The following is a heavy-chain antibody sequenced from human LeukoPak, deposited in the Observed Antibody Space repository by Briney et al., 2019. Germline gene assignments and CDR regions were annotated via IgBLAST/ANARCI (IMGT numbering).Heavy chain of an antibody. CDR2: FSASDGSR. CDR3: AKNIGGFDY. J-gene: IGHJ4*02. D-gene: IGHD4-23*01. CDR1: GFTVSSNY. Sequence: GGSLRLSCAASGFTVSSNYMSWVRQAPGEGLQWVSGFSASDGSRYYADSVKGRFTISRDNSKNTLYLQMNSLRAEDTAVYYCAKNIGGFDYWGQGTLVTVSS. V-gene: IGHV3-23*01.